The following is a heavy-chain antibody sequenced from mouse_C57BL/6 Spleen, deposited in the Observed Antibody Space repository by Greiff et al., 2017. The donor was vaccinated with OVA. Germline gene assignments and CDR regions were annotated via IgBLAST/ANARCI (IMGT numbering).Heavy chain of an antibody. D-gene: IGHD1-1*01. CDR2: IDPANGNT. V-gene: IGHV14-3*01. CDR3: ARGFTMVVVYYWYFDV. J-gene: IGHJ1*03. CDR1: GFTIKNTY. Sequence: EVQLQQSVAELVRPGASVKLSCTASGFTIKNTYMHWVKQRPEQGLEWIGRIDPANGNTKYAPKFQGKATITADTSSNTAYLQLSSLTSEDTAIYYCARGFTMVVVYYWYFDVWGTGTTVTVSS.